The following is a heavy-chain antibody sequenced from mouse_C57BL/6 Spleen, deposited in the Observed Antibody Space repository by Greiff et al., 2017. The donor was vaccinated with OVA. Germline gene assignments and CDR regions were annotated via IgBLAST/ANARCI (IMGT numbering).Heavy chain of an antibody. V-gene: IGHV1-53*01. J-gene: IGHJ4*01. D-gene: IGHD2-1*01. CDR3: ARADYGNYVSYAMDY. CDR2: INPSNGGT. CDR1: GYTFTSYW. Sequence: QVQLQQPGTELVKPGASVKLSCKASGYTFTSYWMHWVKQRPGQGLEWIGNINPSNGGTNYNEKFKSKATLTVDKSSSTAYMQLSSLTSEDSAVYYCARADYGNYVSYAMDYWGQGTSVTVSS.